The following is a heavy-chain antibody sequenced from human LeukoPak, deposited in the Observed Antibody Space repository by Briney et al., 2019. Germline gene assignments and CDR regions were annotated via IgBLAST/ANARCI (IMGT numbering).Heavy chain of an antibody. V-gene: IGHV1-46*01. D-gene: IGHD3-10*01. J-gene: IGHJ3*02. Sequence: ASVKVSCKTSEYTFTNYYMHWVRQAPGQGLEWMGKINPNDDSTTYIQRFQGRVTMTRDTSTTTVYMELSSLTSEDTAVYYCARGQAPNDAFDIWGQGTMVTVSS. CDR3: ARGQAPNDAFDI. CDR2: INPNDDST. CDR1: EYTFTNYY.